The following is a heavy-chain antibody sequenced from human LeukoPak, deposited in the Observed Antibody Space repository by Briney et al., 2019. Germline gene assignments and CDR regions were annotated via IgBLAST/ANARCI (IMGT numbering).Heavy chain of an antibody. J-gene: IGHJ6*02. D-gene: IGHD6-19*01. Sequence: VASVKVSCKGSGYTFTSIGLSWVRQAPGQGLEWMGWIDNYSGDTDYAQNFQGRVTMTTDTTTSTAYMELRSLRSDDTAVYYCARDYSIRVAASSYGMDVWGQGTTATVSS. CDR2: IDNYSGDT. CDR1: GYTFTSIG. CDR3: ARDYSIRVAASSYGMDV. V-gene: IGHV1-18*01.